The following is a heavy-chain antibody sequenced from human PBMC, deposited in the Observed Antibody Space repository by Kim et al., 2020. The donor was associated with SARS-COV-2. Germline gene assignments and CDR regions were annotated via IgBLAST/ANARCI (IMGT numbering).Heavy chain of an antibody. CDR1: GFTFSTYG. CDR3: AKGRTYTSGSYREFDY. CDR2: ISYDGSKK. V-gene: IGHV3-30*18. D-gene: IGHD3-10*01. J-gene: IGHJ4*01. Sequence: GGSLRLSCAASGFTFSTYGMHWVRQAPGKGLEWVTLISYDGSKKYYAESVKGRFTISRDNSVNTLYLQMNSLRAEDTAVYYCAKGRTYTSGSYREFDYWG.